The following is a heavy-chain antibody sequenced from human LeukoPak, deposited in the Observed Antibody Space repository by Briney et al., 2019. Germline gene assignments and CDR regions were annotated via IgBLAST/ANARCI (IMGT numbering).Heavy chain of an antibody. CDR2: ISSSGSRI. J-gene: IGHJ4*02. V-gene: IGHV3-11*01. D-gene: IGHD1-20*01. Sequence: GGSLRLSCAASGFTFTDYYMSWIRQAPGKGLEWISYISSSGSRIYDADSVKGRFTISRDNAKNSVYLQMNSLRAEDTAVYYCARGHNFNDVLDYWGQGTVVTVSS. CDR1: GFTFTDYY. CDR3: ARGHNFNDVLDY.